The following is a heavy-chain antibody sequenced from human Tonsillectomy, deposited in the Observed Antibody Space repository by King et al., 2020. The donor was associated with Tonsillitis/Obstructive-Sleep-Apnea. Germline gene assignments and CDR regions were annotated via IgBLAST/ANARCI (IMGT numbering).Heavy chain of an antibody. CDR2: IYHSGNN. D-gene: IGHD3-9*01. Sequence: QLQESGPGLVKPSQTLSLTCTVSGGSITSGGNYWGWVRQHPGQGLEWIGHIYHSGNNYYNPSLKSRITMSVDASENQFSLKLTSVTAADTAVYYCVRVTGKVPIFDYWGQGTLVTVSS. V-gene: IGHV4-31*03. J-gene: IGHJ4*02. CDR1: GGSITSGGNY. CDR3: VRVTGKVPIFDY.